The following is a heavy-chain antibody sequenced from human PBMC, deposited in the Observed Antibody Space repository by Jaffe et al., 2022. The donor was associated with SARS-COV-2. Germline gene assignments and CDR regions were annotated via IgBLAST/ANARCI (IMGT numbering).Heavy chain of an antibody. CDR1: GFTFDDYA. CDR2: ISGDGGST. CDR3: ARARYYYDSSEIDNWFDP. J-gene: IGHJ5*02. V-gene: IGHV3-43*02. Sequence: EVQLVESGGGVVQPGGSLRLSCAASGFTFDDYAMHWVRQAPGKGLEWVSLISGDGGSTYYADSVKGRFTISRDNSKNSLYLQMNSLRTEDTALYYCARARYYYDSSEIDNWFDPWGQGTLVTVSS. D-gene: IGHD3-22*01.